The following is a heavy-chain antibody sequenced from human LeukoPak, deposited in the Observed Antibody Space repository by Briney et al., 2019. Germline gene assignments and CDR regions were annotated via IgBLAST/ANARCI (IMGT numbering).Heavy chain of an antibody. CDR1: GFTFSSYG. J-gene: IGHJ4*02. CDR2: IRYDGSNK. V-gene: IGHV3-30*02. D-gene: IGHD1-26*01. CDR3: AKILMWSGSSHY. Sequence: SGGSLRLSCAASGFTFSSYGMHWVRQAPGKGLEWVAFIRYDGSNKYYADSVKGRFTISRDNSKNTLYLQMNSLRAEDTAVYYCAKILMWSGSSHYWGQGTLVTVSS.